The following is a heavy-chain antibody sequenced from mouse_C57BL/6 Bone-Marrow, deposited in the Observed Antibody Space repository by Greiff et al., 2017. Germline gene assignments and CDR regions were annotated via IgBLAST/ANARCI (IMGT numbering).Heavy chain of an antibody. D-gene: IGHD2-3*01. CDR2: IYIGNGYT. V-gene: IGHV1-58*01. CDR1: GYTFTSYG. CDR3: ARGEGDSYYGNAVDY. Sequence: DVKLVESGAELVRPGSSVKMSCKTSGYTFTSYGINWVKQRPGQGLEWIGYIYIGNGYTEYNEKFKGKATLTSERSSSTAYMQLSSLTSEDSAIYFGARGEGDSYYGNAVDYWGQGTAVTVSA. J-gene: IGHJ4*01.